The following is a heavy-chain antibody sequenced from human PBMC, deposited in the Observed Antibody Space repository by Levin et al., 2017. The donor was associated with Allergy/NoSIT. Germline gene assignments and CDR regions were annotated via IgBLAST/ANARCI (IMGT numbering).Heavy chain of an antibody. J-gene: IGHJ4*02. V-gene: IGHV3-9*01. Sequence: GGSLRLSCAASGFIFDDYAMHWVRQAPGKGLEWDSGISWNSDIIGYADSVKGRFTISRDSATNSLYLQVNSLRAEDTALYYCAKGADSIAAAGIIDYWGQGTLVTFSS. D-gene: IGHD6-13*01. CDR2: ISWNSDII. CDR3: AKGADSIAAAGIIDY. CDR1: GFIFDDYA.